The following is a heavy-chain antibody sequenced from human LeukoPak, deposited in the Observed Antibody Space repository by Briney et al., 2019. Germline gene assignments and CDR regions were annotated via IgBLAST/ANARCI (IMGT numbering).Heavy chain of an antibody. Sequence: SETLSLTCTVSGVSINSGVYYWSWIRQYPGNGLEWIGCIFYSGSTYYTTSLKSRFTISVDTSKNQFSLQMSSVTAADTAVYYCAREYSDILTGYYLFDSWGQGTLVTVSS. V-gene: IGHV4-31*03. CDR1: GVSINSGVYY. CDR3: AREYSDILTGYYLFDS. CDR2: IFYSGST. D-gene: IGHD3-9*01. J-gene: IGHJ4*02.